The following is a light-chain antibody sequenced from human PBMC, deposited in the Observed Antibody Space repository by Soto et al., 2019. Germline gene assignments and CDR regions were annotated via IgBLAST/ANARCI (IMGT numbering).Light chain of an antibody. Sequence: SQSPASVSASVGGRVTIISRASQGISSYLAWYQRKPGKAPKLMIYAASTLQSGVQSRFSGSGSGTDSTLTISRVQAEDVVTYCSQQLNCHPLTFGEGTKVDIK. CDR1: QGISSY. CDR3: QQLNCHPLT. J-gene: IGKJ4*01. V-gene: IGKV1-9*01. CDR2: AAS.